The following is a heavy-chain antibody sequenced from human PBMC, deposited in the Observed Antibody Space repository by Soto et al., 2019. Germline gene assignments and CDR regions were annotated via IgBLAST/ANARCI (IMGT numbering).Heavy chain of an antibody. Sequence: QVQLVESGGGVVHPGRSLRLSCAASGFPFSRYDMHWVRQAPGKGLEWVAVLWFDGSNEYYADSVQGRFTISRDNSKNTLYLQMDSLRAEDTAVYYCAKALYASESFDSEEAPYGMDVWGQGTTVTVSS. CDR3: AKALYASESFDSEEAPYGMDV. D-gene: IGHD3-10*01. J-gene: IGHJ6*02. CDR2: LWFDGSNE. V-gene: IGHV3-33*06. CDR1: GFPFSRYD.